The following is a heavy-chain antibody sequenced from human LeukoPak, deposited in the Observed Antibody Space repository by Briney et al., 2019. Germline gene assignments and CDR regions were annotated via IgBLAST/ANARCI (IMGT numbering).Heavy chain of an antibody. Sequence: PSETLSLTCAVYGGSFSGYYWSWIRQPPGKGLEWIGEINHSGSTNYNPSLKSRVTISVDTYKKQFSLKLSSVSAADTAVYYCARGRGVLLWFGEGLYYFDYWGQGTLVTVSS. D-gene: IGHD3-10*01. J-gene: IGHJ4*02. CDR2: INHSGST. CDR1: GGSFSGYY. CDR3: ARGRGVLLWFGEGLYYFDY. V-gene: IGHV4-34*01.